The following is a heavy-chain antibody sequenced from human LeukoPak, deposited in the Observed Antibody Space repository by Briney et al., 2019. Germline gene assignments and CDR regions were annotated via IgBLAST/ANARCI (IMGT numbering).Heavy chain of an antibody. CDR1: GYSISSGYY. Sequence: PSETLSLTCTVSGYSISSGYYWGWIRQPPGKGLEWIGSIYHSGSTYYNPSLKSRVTISVDTSKNQFSLKLSSVTAADTAVYYCARQVYYYGSGVWFDPWGQGTLVTVSS. CDR3: ARQVYYYGSGVWFDP. CDR2: IYHSGST. J-gene: IGHJ5*02. V-gene: IGHV4-38-2*02. D-gene: IGHD3-10*01.